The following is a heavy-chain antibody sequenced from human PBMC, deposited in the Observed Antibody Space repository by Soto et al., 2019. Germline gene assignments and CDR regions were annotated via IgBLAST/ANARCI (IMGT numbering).Heavy chain of an antibody. V-gene: IGHV2-5*02. D-gene: IGHD2-21*02. J-gene: IGHJ6*02. CDR1: GFSLNTGGLG. CDR3: VHSRCGGDCLRSYSSPYYYGMDV. Sequence: QITLKESGPTLVKPTQTLTLTCTVSGFSLNTGGLGVGWIRQPPGKALEWLALIYWDDDKRYSPSLKNRLGISKDPSNNLVVFTMTNMDPVDTATYYCVHSRCGGDCLRSYSSPYYYGMDVWGQGTTVTVSS. CDR2: IYWDDDK.